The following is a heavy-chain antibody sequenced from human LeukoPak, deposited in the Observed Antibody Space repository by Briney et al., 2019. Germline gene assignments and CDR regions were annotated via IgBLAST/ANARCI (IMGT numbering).Heavy chain of an antibody. Sequence: PSETLSLTCAVSGGSITSGAYAWSWIRQPPGKGLEWIGYIYRSGSTSYKPSLKSRLSITIDKSKNQFSLNLRSVTAADTAFYYCAGGGGFYGSGTTHFDYWGQGTLATVSS. CDR2: IYRSGST. V-gene: IGHV4-30-2*01. J-gene: IGHJ4*02. CDR3: AGGGGFYGSGTTHFDY. D-gene: IGHD3-10*01. CDR1: GGSITSGAYA.